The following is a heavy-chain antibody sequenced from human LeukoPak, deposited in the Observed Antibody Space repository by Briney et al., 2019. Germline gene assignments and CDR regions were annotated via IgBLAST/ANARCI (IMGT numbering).Heavy chain of an antibody. Sequence: SVKVSCKASGGTFSSYAISWVRQAPGQGLEWMGRIIPIFGTANYAQKLQGRVTITADESTSTAYMELSSLRSEDTAVYYCAREASSGGGYYYYYMDVWGKGTTVTVSS. CDR3: AREASSGGGYYYYYMDV. CDR1: GGTFSSYA. J-gene: IGHJ6*03. V-gene: IGHV1-69*13. CDR2: IIPIFGTA. D-gene: IGHD6-6*01.